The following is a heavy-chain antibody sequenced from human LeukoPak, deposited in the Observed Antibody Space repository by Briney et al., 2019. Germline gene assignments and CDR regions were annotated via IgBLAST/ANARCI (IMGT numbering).Heavy chain of an antibody. Sequence: PGGSLRLSCAASRFTFRDYAMNSVRQAPGEGLEWVPSISGSSGNTYYTDSVKGRFTISRDNSKSTLYLQMNSLRAEDTAVCYCAKGRGPGGIARHYIDYWGQGTLVIVSS. CDR2: ISGSSGNT. J-gene: IGHJ4*02. CDR1: RFTFRDYA. D-gene: IGHD2-21*01. V-gene: IGHV3-23*01. CDR3: AKGRGPGGIARHYIDY.